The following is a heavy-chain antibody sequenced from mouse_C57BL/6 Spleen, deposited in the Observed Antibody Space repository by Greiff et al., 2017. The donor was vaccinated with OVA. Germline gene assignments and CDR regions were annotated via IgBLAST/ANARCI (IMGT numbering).Heavy chain of an antibody. CDR3: ARRAYYSNYDFDY. Sequence: VQLKQSGPELVKPGASVKISCKASGYTFTDYYMNWVKQSHGKSLEWIGDINPNNGGTSYNQKFKGKATLTVDKSSSTAYMELRSLTSEDSAVYYCARRAYYSNYDFDYWGQGTTLTVSS. J-gene: IGHJ2*01. CDR2: INPNNGGT. D-gene: IGHD2-5*01. CDR1: GYTFTDYY. V-gene: IGHV1-26*01.